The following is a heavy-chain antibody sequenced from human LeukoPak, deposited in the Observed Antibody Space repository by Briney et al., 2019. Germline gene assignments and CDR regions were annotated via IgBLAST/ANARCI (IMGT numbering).Heavy chain of an antibody. CDR2: VYYSGST. Sequence: SETLSLTCTVSGGSISSSSYYWGWIRQPPGKGLEWIGSVYYSGSTYYNPSLNSRVTISVDTSKNQFSLKLGSVTAAGMAVYYCARLNWNYDVDYWGQGTLVTVSS. V-gene: IGHV4-39*01. D-gene: IGHD1-7*01. J-gene: IGHJ4*02. CDR3: ARLNWNYDVDY. CDR1: GGSISSSSYY.